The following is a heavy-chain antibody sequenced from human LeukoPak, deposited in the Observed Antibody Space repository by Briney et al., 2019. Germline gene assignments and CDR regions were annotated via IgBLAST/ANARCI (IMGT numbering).Heavy chain of an antibody. CDR2: T. J-gene: IGHJ4*02. V-gene: IGHV4-39*01. CDR3: ARLNPSHWLAPDY. D-gene: IGHD6-19*01. CDR1: GGSISSSSYY. Sequence: PSETLSLTCTVSGGSISSSSYYWGWIRQPPGKGLEWIGSTYYNPSLKSRVTISVDTSKNQFSLKLSSVTAADTAVYYCARLNPSHWLAPDYWGQGTLVTVSS.